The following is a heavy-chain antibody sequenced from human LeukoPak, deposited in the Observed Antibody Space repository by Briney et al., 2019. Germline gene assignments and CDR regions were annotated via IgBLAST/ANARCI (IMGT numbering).Heavy chain of an antibody. J-gene: IGHJ4*02. V-gene: IGHV3-48*01. D-gene: IGHD3-3*01. CDR1: GLTFGSYS. CDR3: ARDPYWSGNHYFDY. CDR2: ISSSSNTI. Sequence: GGSLRLSCAASGLTFGSYSMSWVRQAPGKGLEWVSYISSSSNTIYYADSVKGRFTISRDNAKNSLYLQMNSLRAEDTAVYYCARDPYWSGNHYFDYWGQGTLVTVSS.